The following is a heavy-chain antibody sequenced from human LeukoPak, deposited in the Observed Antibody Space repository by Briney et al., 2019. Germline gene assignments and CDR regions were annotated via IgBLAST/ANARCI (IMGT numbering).Heavy chain of an antibody. CDR2: INPNSGGT. Sequence: ASVKVSCKASGYTFTGYYMHWVRQAPGQGLEWMGWINPNSGGTNYAQKFQGRVTMTRDTSISTAYKELSRLRSDDTAVYYCAVCSAVAFPFDYWGQGTLVTVSS. D-gene: IGHD6-19*01. CDR3: AVCSAVAFPFDY. J-gene: IGHJ4*02. CDR1: GYTFTGYY. V-gene: IGHV1-2*02.